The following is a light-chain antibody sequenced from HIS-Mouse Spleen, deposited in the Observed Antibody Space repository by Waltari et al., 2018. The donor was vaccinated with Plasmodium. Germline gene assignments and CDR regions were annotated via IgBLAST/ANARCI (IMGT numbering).Light chain of an antibody. CDR3: YSTDSSGNHRV. CDR2: EDS. V-gene: IGLV3-10*01. Sequence: SYELTQPPSVSVSPGQTARTPRSGAALPKHYTYWYQQKSGQAPVLVIYEDSKRPSGIPERFSGSSSGTMATLTISGAQVEDEADYYCYSTDSSGNHRVFGGGTKLTVL. J-gene: IGLJ3*02. CDR1: ALPKHY.